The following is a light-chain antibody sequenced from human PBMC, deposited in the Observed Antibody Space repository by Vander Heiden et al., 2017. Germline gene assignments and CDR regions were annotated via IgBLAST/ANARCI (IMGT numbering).Light chain of an antibody. CDR2: DDT. V-gene: IGLV3-21*02. Sequence: SYVLTQAPSVSVAAGQTARHTCGGNRIEDKRVHWYQQKPGQARVLVVYDDTDRPSGIPDRFSGSNSGNTATLTITRVEAGDEADFYCQVWDSNSDHLVVFGGGTKLTVL. J-gene: IGLJ2*01. CDR3: QVWDSNSDHLVV. CDR1: RIEDKR.